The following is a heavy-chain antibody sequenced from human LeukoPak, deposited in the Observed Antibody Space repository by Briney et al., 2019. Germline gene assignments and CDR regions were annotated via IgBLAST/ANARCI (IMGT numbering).Heavy chain of an antibody. CDR1: GGSISSYY. CDR3: ARDGSGSYFGY. D-gene: IGHD1-26*01. Sequence: SETLSLTCTVPGGSISSYYWSWIRQPPGKGLEWIGYIYYSGSTNYNPSLKSRVTISVDTSKNQFSLKLSSVTAADTAVYYCARDGSGSYFGYWGQGTLVTVSS. V-gene: IGHV4-59*01. J-gene: IGHJ4*02. CDR2: IYYSGST.